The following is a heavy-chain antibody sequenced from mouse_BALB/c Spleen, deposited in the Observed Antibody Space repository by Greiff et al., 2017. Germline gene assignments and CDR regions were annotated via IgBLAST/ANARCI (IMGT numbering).Heavy chain of an antibody. V-gene: IGHV6-6*02. Sequence: EVKLMESGGGLVQPGGSMKLSCVASGFTFSNYWMNWVRQSPEKGLEWVAEIRLKSNNYATHYAESVKGRFTISRDDSKSSVYLQMNNLRAEDTGIYYCLYRYDRVYYAMDYWGQGTSVTVSS. CDR2: IRLKSNNYAT. D-gene: IGHD2-14*01. CDR1: GFTFSNYW. J-gene: IGHJ4*01. CDR3: LYRYDRVYYAMDY.